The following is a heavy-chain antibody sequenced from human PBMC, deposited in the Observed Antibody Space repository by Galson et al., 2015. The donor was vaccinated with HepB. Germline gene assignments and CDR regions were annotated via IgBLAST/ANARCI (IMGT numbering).Heavy chain of an antibody. V-gene: IGHV3-33*01. Sequence: SLRLSCAASEFTFSDYGMHWVRQAPGKGLEWVALIWKDGPNKYYADSVKGRFTISRDNSENMLYLQMNSLRAEDSAVYYCVREVRKVWYYFDYWGPGAQVTVSS. D-gene: IGHD2-21*01. CDR3: VREVRKVWYYFDY. J-gene: IGHJ4*02. CDR1: EFTFSDYG. CDR2: IWKDGPNK.